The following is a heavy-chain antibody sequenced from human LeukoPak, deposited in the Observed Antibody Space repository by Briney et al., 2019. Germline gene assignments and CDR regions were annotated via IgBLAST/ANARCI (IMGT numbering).Heavy chain of an antibody. D-gene: IGHD3-3*01. J-gene: IGHJ6*03. Sequence: GGSLRLSCAASGFTFSSYGMHWVRQAPGKGLEWVAFIRYDGSNKYYADSVKGRFTISRDNSKNTLYLQMNSLRAEDTAVYYCAKCPQSLFGVVSYYYYYMDVWGKGTTVTVSS. CDR3: AKCPQSLFGVVSYYYYYMDV. CDR2: IRYDGSNK. V-gene: IGHV3-30*02. CDR1: GFTFSSYG.